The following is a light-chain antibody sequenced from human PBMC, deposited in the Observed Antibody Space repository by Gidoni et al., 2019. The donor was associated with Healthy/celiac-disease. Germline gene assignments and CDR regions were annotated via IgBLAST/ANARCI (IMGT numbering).Light chain of an antibody. Sequence: DIVLTQSPATLSLSPGERATLYCRASQSVSSYLAWYQQKPGQAPRLLIYDASNRATGIPARFSGSGSGTDFNLTISSLEPEDFAVYYCQQRSNWPQITFGQXTRLEIK. CDR1: QSVSSY. V-gene: IGKV3-11*01. CDR2: DAS. J-gene: IGKJ5*01. CDR3: QQRSNWPQIT.